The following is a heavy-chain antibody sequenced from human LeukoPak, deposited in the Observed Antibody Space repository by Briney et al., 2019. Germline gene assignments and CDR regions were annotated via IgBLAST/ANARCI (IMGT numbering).Heavy chain of an antibody. CDR2: ISYDGSNK. CDR3: ARSWSLSLDAFDI. Sequence: GRSLRLSCAASGFTFSSYAMHWVRQAPGKGLEWVAVISYDGSNKYYADSVKGRFTISRDNSKNTLYLQMNSLRAEDTAVYYCARSWSLSLDAFDIWGQGTMVTVSS. V-gene: IGHV3-30-3*01. J-gene: IGHJ3*02. D-gene: IGHD6-13*01. CDR1: GFTFSSYA.